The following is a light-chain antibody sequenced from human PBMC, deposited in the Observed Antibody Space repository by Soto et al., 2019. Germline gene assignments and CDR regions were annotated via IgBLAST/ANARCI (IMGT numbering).Light chain of an antibody. CDR2: DAS. CDR1: QNINNY. CDR3: QQYENLPT. Sequence: DIQITQSPSSLSASVGDRVTITCKASQNINNYLNWYQQKPGRAPKLRIYDASNLEAGVPSRLRGSGSGTDFTFTISRMQPEDIATYYCQQYENLPTFGQGTRLEIK. V-gene: IGKV1-33*01. J-gene: IGKJ5*01.